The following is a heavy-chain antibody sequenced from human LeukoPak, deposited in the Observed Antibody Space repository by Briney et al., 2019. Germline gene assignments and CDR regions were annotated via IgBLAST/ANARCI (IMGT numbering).Heavy chain of an antibody. CDR3: ARDEYCGSTSCYSLEGVLDY. Sequence: QPGRSLRLSCAASGFTFSSYAMHWVRQAPGKGLEWVAVISYDGSNKYYADSVKGRFTISRDNSRNTLFLQMNSLRAEDTAMYYCARDEYCGSTSCYSLEGVLDYWGQGTLVTVSS. V-gene: IGHV3-30-3*01. J-gene: IGHJ4*02. D-gene: IGHD2-2*02. CDR1: GFTFSSYA. CDR2: ISYDGSNK.